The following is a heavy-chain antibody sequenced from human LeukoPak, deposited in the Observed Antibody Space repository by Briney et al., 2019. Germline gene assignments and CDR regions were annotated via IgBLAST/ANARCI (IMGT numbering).Heavy chain of an antibody. CDR2: ISAYNGNT. Sequence: ASVKVSCKASGYTFTSYGISWVRQAPGQGLEWMGWISAYNGNTNYAQKLQGRVTMTTDTSTSTVYMELRSLRSDDTAVYYCARVTVDYYDSRGAFDIWGQGTMVTVSS. V-gene: IGHV1-18*01. D-gene: IGHD3-22*01. J-gene: IGHJ3*02. CDR3: ARVTVDYYDSRGAFDI. CDR1: GYTFTSYG.